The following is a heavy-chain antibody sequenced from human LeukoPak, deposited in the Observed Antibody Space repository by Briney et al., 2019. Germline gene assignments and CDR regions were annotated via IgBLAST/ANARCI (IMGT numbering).Heavy chain of an antibody. CDR1: GFTFSSYS. Sequence: GGSLRLSCAASGFTFSSYSMNWVRQAPGKGLEWVSSISYGSTYIYYADSVKGRFTISRDNAKNSLYLQMNRLRAEDTAVYYCASGSSSVFDYWGQGTLATVSS. CDR2: ISYGSTYI. J-gene: IGHJ4*02. V-gene: IGHV3-21*06. D-gene: IGHD3-10*01. CDR3: ASGSSSVFDY.